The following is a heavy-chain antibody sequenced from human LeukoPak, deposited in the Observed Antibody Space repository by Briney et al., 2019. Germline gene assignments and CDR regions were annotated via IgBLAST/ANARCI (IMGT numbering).Heavy chain of an antibody. CDR3: ARDRITMIVGTFDI. D-gene: IGHD3-22*01. J-gene: IGHJ3*02. CDR1: GFTFSSYG. V-gene: IGHV3-33*01. CDR2: IWYDGSNK. Sequence: GGSLRLSCAASGFTFSSYGMHWVRQAPGKGLEWVAVIWYDGSNKYYADSVKGRFTISRDNSKNTLYLQMNSLRAEDTAVYYCARDRITMIVGTFDIWGQGTMATVSS.